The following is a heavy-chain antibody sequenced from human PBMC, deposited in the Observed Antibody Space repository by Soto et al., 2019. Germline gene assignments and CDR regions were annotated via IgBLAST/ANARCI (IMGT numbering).Heavy chain of an antibody. CDR2: INAGIGNT. D-gene: IGHD6-19*01. CDR3: ARDLGSSGWSYYFDY. J-gene: IGHJ4*02. V-gene: IGHV1-3*01. CDR1: GYTFIGLA. Sequence: QVQLVQSGAEVKKPGASVKVSCKASGYTFIGLALNWLPQAPGQSFGWMGWINAGIGNTKYSQKYQARVTLTRDTSASTAYMELSSLRSEDTAVYYCARDLGSSGWSYYFDYWGQGTLVTVSS.